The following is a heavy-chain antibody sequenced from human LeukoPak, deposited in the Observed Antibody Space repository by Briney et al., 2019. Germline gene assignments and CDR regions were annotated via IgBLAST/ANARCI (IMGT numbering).Heavy chain of an antibody. CDR3: ARDITPPQLRYFDWLSRVWDYNWFDP. Sequence: AASVKVSCKASGYTFTSYGISWVRQAPGQGLEWMGWISAYNGNTNYAQKLQGRVTMTTDTSTSTAYMELRSLRSDDTAVYYCARDITPPQLRYFDWLSRVWDYNWFDPWGQGTLVPVSS. D-gene: IGHD3-9*01. V-gene: IGHV1-18*01. CDR2: ISAYNGNT. J-gene: IGHJ5*02. CDR1: GYTFTSYG.